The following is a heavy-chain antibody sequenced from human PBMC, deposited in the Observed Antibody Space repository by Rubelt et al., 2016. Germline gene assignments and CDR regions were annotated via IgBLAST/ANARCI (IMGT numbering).Heavy chain of an antibody. D-gene: IGHD1-1*01. CDR1: GGSISSSSYY. J-gene: IGHJ4*02. V-gene: IGHV4-39*01. CDR3: AGGHGTAIDY. CDR2: IYYSGGT. Sequence: QLQLQESGPGLVKPSETLSLICTVSGGSISSSSYYWGWIRQPPGKGLEWIGSIYYSGGTYYNPSLKSRVTISVETSKNQFSLKLSSVTAAETAVYYCAGGHGTAIDYWDLGTLVTVSS.